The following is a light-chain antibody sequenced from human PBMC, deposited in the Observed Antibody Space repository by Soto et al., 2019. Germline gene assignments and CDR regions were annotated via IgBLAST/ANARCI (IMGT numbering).Light chain of an antibody. CDR3: QAWASSTVV. CDR1: RLGDKY. V-gene: IGLV3-1*01. J-gene: IGLJ2*01. Sequence: SYELTQPPSVSVSPGQTASITCSGDRLGDKYACWYQQKPGQSPVLVIYQDSKRPSGIPERFSGSNSGNTATLTISGTQAMDEADYYCQAWASSTVVFGGGTKVTV. CDR2: QDS.